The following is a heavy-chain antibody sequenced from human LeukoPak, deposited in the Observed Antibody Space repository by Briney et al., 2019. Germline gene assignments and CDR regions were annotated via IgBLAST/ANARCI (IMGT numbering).Heavy chain of an antibody. V-gene: IGHV1-2*02. Sequence: GASVKVSCKASGYTFTGYYMHWVRQAPGQGLEWMGWINPNSGGTNYAQKFQGRVTTTRDTSISTAYMELSRLRSDDTAVYYCASGRVWFGEPDHAFDIWGQGTMVTVSS. CDR1: GYTFTGYY. J-gene: IGHJ3*02. CDR2: INPNSGGT. CDR3: ASGRVWFGEPDHAFDI. D-gene: IGHD3-10*01.